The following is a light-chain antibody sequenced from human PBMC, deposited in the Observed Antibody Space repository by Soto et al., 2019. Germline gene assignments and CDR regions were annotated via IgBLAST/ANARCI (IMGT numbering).Light chain of an antibody. J-gene: IGKJ2*01. CDR1: QSVSSN. CDR2: GAS. V-gene: IGKV3-15*01. CDR3: QQYNNSPPYT. Sequence: EIVMTQSPATLSVSPGERATLSCRASQSVSSNLAWYQQKPGQAPRLLIYGASTRATGIPARFSGSESGTEFTLTISSRQCEGFAVYYGQQYNNSPPYTFGQGTRLEIK.